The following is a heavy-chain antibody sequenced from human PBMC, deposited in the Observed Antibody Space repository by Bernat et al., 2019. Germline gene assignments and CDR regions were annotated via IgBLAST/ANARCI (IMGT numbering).Heavy chain of an antibody. CDR1: GFTFSSYG. D-gene: IGHD3-10*01. CDR3: ARDSVPLLWFGDRDYYDGMDV. V-gene: IGHV3-33*01. CDR2: IWYDGSNK. Sequence: QVQLVEAGGGVVQPGRSLRLSCAASGFTFSSYGMHWVRQAPGKGLEWVAVIWYDGSNKYYADSVKGRFTISRDNSKNTLYLQMNSLRAEDTAVYYCARDSVPLLWFGDRDYYDGMDVWGQGTTVTVSS. J-gene: IGHJ6*02.